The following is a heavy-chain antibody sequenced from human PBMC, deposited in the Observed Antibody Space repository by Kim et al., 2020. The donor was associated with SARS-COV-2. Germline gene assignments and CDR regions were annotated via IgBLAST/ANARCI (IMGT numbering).Heavy chain of an antibody. CDR2: IWYDGSNK. J-gene: IGHJ6*02. D-gene: IGHD1-20*01. V-gene: IGHV3-33*01. CDR1: GFTFSSYG. CDR3: ARDHSITGTLYYYYYGMDV. Sequence: GGSLRLSCAASGFTFSSYGMHWVRQAPGKGLEWVAVIWYDGSNKYYADSVKGRFTISRDNSKNTLYLQMNSLRAEDTAVYYCARDHSITGTLYYYYYGMDVWGQGTTVTVSS.